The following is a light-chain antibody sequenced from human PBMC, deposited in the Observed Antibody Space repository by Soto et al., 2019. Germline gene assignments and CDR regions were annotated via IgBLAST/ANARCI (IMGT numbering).Light chain of an antibody. Sequence: QSVLTQPPSVSGAPGQRVTISCTGSSSNIGTGYDVHWYQQIPGTAPKLLIYGNINRPSGVPDRFSGSKSGTSASLAITGLQAEDEADYYCQSYDSNLSVVFGGGTKLTVL. CDR1: SSNIGTGYD. CDR3: QSYDSNLSVV. V-gene: IGLV1-40*01. J-gene: IGLJ2*01. CDR2: GNI.